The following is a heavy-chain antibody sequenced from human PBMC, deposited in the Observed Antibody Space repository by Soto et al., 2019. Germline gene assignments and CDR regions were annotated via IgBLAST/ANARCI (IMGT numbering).Heavy chain of an antibody. CDR1: GGSISSGGYY. D-gene: IGHD6-19*01. CDR3: ARDLRYSSGWHNWFDP. V-gene: IGHV4-31*03. CDR2: IYYSGST. Sequence: QVQLQESGPGLVKPSQTLSLTCTVSGGSISSGGYYWSWIRQHPGKGLEWIGYIYYSGSTYYNPSLKSRVTISVDTSKNQCSLKLSSVTAADTAVYYCARDLRYSSGWHNWFDPWGQGTLVTVSS. J-gene: IGHJ5*02.